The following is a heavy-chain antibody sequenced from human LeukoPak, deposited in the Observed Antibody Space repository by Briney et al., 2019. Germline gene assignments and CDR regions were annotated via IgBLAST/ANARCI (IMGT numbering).Heavy chain of an antibody. CDR3: ARAGEMATITPDY. Sequence: SVKVSCKASGGTFSSYAISWVRQVPGQGLEWMGRIIPILGIANYAQKFQGRVTITADKSTSTAYMELSSLRSEDTAVYYCARAGEMATITPDYWGQGTLVTVSS. D-gene: IGHD5-24*01. CDR2: IIPILGIA. V-gene: IGHV1-69*04. CDR1: GGTFSSYA. J-gene: IGHJ4*02.